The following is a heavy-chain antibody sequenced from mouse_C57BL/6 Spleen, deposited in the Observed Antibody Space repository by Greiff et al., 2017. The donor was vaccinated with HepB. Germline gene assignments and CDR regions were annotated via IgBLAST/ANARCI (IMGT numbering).Heavy chain of an antibody. D-gene: IGHD2-4*01. CDR2: INPSTGGT. CDR3: ARNDYDEGYWYFDV. J-gene: IGHJ1*03. V-gene: IGHV1-43*01. Sequence: VQLKESGPELVKPGASVKISCKASGYSFTGYYMHWVKQSSEKSLEGIGEINPSTGGTSYNQKFKGKATLTVDKSSSTAYMQLKSLTSEDSAVYYCARNDYDEGYWYFDVWGTGTTVTVSS. CDR1: GYSFTGYY.